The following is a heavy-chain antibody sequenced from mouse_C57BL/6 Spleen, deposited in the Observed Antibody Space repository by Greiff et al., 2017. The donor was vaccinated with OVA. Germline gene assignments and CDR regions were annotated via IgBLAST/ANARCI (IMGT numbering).Heavy chain of an antibody. CDR1: GYSITSGYY. Sequence: VQLQQSGPGLVKPSQSLSLTCSVTGYSITSGYYWNWIRQFPGNKLEWMGYISYDGSNNYNPSLKNRISITRDTSKNQFFLKLNSVTTEDTATYYCAREGSGYGYWGQGTTLTVSS. CDR3: AREGSGYGY. D-gene: IGHD3-2*02. CDR2: ISYDGSN. J-gene: IGHJ2*01. V-gene: IGHV3-6*01.